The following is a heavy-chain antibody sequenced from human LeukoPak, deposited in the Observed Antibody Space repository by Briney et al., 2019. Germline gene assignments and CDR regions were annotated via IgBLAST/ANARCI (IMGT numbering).Heavy chain of an antibody. D-gene: IGHD6-19*01. CDR1: GYTFTSYD. J-gene: IGHJ6*03. CDR3: ARGWSGGWYYYYYMDV. Sequence: GASVKVSCKASGYTFTSYDINWVRQATGQGLEWMGWMNPNSGNTGYAQKFQGRVTITRNTSISTAYMELSSLRSEDTAVYYCARGWSGGWYYYYYMDVWGKGTTVTVSS. V-gene: IGHV1-8*03. CDR2: MNPNSGNT.